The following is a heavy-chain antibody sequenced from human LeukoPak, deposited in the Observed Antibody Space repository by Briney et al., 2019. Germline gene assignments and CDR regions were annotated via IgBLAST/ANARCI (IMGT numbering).Heavy chain of an antibody. Sequence: SEALSLTCTVSGGSISSSSYYWGWIRQPPGKGLEWIGSIYYSGSTYYNPSLKSRVTISVDTSKNQFSPKLSSVTAADTAVYYCARQDILTGYGYFDYWGQGTLVTVSS. J-gene: IGHJ4*02. CDR2: IYYSGST. V-gene: IGHV4-39*01. CDR1: GGSISSSSYY. D-gene: IGHD3-9*01. CDR3: ARQDILTGYGYFDY.